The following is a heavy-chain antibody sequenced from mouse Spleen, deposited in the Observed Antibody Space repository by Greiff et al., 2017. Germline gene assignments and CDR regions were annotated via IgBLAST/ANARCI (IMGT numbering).Heavy chain of an antibody. CDR3: ASPIYDGYYVFAY. CDR2: IDPANGNT. J-gene: IGHJ3*01. Sequence: SGAELVKPGASVKLSCTASGFNIKDTYMHWVKQRPEQGLEWIGRIDPANGNTKYDPKFQGKATITADTSSNTAYLQLSSLTSEDTAVYYCASPIYDGYYVFAYWGQGTLVTGSA. V-gene: IGHV14-3*02. D-gene: IGHD2-3*01. CDR1: GFNIKDTY.